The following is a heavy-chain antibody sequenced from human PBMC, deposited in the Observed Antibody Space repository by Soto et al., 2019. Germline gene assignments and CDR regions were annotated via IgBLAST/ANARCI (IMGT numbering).Heavy chain of an antibody. V-gene: IGHV1-3*04. CDR1: GYTFTSNA. D-gene: IGHD3-16*01. Sequence: QVQVLQSGAEVKRPGDAVKVPCRASGYTFTSNAMHWVRQAPGQGLEWMGWINTGTGNTKSSQKFQGRISISRDTSASTASMELTSLTVEDTAVYYCARDFNWAFDVWGQGMVVTVSS. CDR2: INTGTGNT. CDR3: ARDFNWAFDV. J-gene: IGHJ3*01.